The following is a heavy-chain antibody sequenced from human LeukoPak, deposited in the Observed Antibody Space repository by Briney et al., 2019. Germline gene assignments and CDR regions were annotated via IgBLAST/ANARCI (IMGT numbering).Heavy chain of an antibody. D-gene: IGHD3-22*01. V-gene: IGHV3-48*01. J-gene: IGHJ3*02. CDR3: ARVRYNRYDSSGYSDDAFDI. CDR2: ISSSSSTI. CDR1: GFTFSSYS. Sequence: GGSLRLSCAASGFTFSSYSMNWVRQAPGKGLEWVSYISSSSSTIYYADSVKGRFTISRDNAKNSLYLQMNSLRAEDTAVYYCARVRYNRYDSSGYSDDAFDIWGQGTMVTVSS.